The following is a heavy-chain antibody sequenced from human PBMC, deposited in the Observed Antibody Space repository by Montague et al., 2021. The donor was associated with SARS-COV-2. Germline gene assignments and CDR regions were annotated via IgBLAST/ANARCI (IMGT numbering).Heavy chain of an antibody. CDR2: IYYSGST. CDR3: ARTYYDILTGYYNRGAFDI. Sequence: SETLSLTCTVSGGSISSYYWSWIRQPPGKGLEWIGYIYYSGSTNYNPSLKSRVTISVDTSKYQFSLKLSSVTAADTAVYYCARTYYDILTGYYNRGAFDIWGQGTMVTASS. J-gene: IGHJ3*02. D-gene: IGHD3-9*01. V-gene: IGHV4-59*08. CDR1: GGSISSYY.